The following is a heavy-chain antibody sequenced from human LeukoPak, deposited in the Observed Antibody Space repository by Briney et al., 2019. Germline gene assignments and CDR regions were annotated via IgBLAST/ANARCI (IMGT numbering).Heavy chain of an antibody. V-gene: IGHV3-43*01. CDR2: ISWNGASK. CDR1: GFAFDDYF. D-gene: IGHD6-6*01. CDR3: AKDSAGRTIAARWFDS. Sequence: GGSLRPSCAASGFAFDDYFMHWVRQAPGKGLEWVSVISWNGASKYYADSVRGRFTISRDNSKNSLYLQMNSLRTEDTALYYCAKDSAGRTIAARWFDSWGQGTLVTVSS. J-gene: IGHJ5*01.